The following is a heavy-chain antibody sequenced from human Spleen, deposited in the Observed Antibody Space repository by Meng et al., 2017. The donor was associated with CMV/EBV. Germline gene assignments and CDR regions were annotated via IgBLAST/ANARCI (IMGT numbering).Heavy chain of an antibody. V-gene: IGHV3-30-3*01. D-gene: IGHD1-1*01. CDR2: ISYDGSNE. Sequence: GESLKISCAASGFTFSHYAMHWVRQAPGKGLEWVAVISYDGSNEYYADSVKGRFTISRDNSKNTLYLQMNSLRPEDTAVYYCARVEGPLPELANIDYWGQGMLVTSPQ. CDR1: GFTFSHYA. J-gene: IGHJ4*02. CDR3: ARVEGPLPELANIDY.